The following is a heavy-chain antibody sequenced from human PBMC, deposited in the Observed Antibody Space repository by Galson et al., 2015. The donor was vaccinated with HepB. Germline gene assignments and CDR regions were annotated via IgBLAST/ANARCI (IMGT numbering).Heavy chain of an antibody. CDR3: ARATAQKYFQH. V-gene: IGHV4-34*01. CDR2: INHSGST. Sequence: ETLSLTCAVYGGSFSGYYWGWIRQPPGKGLEWIGEINHSGSTNYHPSLKSRVTISVDTSKNQFSLKLSSVTAADTAVYYCARATAQKYFQHWGQGTLVTVSS. D-gene: IGHD5-12*01. CDR1: GGSFSGYY. J-gene: IGHJ1*01.